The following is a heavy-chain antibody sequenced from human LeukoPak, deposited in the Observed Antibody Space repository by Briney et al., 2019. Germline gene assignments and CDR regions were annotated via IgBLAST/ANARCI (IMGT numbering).Heavy chain of an antibody. CDR1: RGSFSGYY. D-gene: IGHD3-22*01. Sequence: SETLSLTCAVYRGSFSGYYWSWIRQPPGKGLEWIGEINHSGSTNYNPSLKSRVTISVDTSKNQFSLKLSSVTAADTAVYYCATNGRYYYDSSGYGPAVITPRSRNDYWGQGTLVTVSS. CDR3: ATNGRYYYDSSGYGPAVITPRSRNDY. V-gene: IGHV4-34*01. J-gene: IGHJ4*02. CDR2: INHSGST.